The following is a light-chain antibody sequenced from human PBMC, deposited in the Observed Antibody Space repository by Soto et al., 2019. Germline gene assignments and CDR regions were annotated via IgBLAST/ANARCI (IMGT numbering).Light chain of an antibody. CDR1: QSISTF. CDR2: DAS. CDR3: QQYET. J-gene: IGKJ1*01. Sequence: DIQMTQSPSSLSTSVGDRVTITCRASQSISTFLNWYQQKPGKAPKLLIYDASSLQGGVPSRFSGGGSGTDFTLTITSLQPEDFATYYCQQYETLGQGTKVDIK. V-gene: IGKV1-39*01.